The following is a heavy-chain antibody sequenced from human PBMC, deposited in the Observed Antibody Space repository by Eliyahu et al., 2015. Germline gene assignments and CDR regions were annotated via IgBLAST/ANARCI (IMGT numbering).Heavy chain of an antibody. Sequence: ASGFTFSSYGMHWVRQAPGKGLEWVAVISYDGSNKYYADSVKGRFTISRDNSKNTLYLQMNSLRAEDTAVYYCAKDFRRYCSSTSCLFDYWGQGTLVTVSS. CDR2: ISYDGSNK. V-gene: IGHV3-30*18. J-gene: IGHJ4*02. D-gene: IGHD2-2*01. CDR1: GFTFSSYG. CDR3: AKDFRRYCSSTSCLFDY.